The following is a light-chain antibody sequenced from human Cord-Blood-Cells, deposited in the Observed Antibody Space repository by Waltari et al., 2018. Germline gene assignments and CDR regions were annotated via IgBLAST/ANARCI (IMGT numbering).Light chain of an antibody. CDR1: SLRSYY. CDR3: NSRDSSGNHYV. J-gene: IGLJ1*01. Sequence: SSELTQDPAVSVALGQTVRITCQGDSLRSYYASWYQQKPGQAPVLVIYGKNNRPSGIPDRFSVSSSGNTASLTITGAQADDEADYYCNSRDSSGNHYVFGTGTKVTVL. V-gene: IGLV3-19*01. CDR2: GKN.